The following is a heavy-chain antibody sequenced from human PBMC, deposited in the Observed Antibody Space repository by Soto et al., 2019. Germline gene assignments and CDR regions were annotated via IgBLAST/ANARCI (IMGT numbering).Heavy chain of an antibody. CDR3: AKAWLGYYYYGMDV. J-gene: IGHJ6*02. Sequence: EVQLVESGGGLVQPGRSLRLSCAASGFTFDDYAMHWVRQAPGKGLEWVSGISWNSGSIGYADSVKGRFTISRDNAKNSLYLQMNSLRAEDMALYYCAKAWLGYYYYGMDVWGQGTTVTVSS. CDR2: ISWNSGSI. D-gene: IGHD6-19*01. CDR1: GFTFDDYA. V-gene: IGHV3-9*03.